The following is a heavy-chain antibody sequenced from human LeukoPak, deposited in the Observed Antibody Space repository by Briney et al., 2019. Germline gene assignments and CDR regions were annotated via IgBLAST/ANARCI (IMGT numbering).Heavy chain of an antibody. V-gene: IGHV3-72*01. CDR1: GFTFSDHY. CDR3: ARVYTGGYYS. Sequence: GGSLRLSCAASGFTFSDHYMDWVRQAPGKGLEWVGRIRNKVNSYTTDYAASVKVRFTISRDDSKNSLYLQMNSLKAEDTAVYYCARVYTGGYYSWGQGTLVTVSS. J-gene: IGHJ5*02. D-gene: IGHD3-3*01. CDR2: IRNKVNSYTT.